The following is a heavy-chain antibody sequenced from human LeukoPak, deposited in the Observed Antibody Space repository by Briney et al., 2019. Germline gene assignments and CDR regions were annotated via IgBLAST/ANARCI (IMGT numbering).Heavy chain of an antibody. CDR2: MNPNSGNT. V-gene: IGHV1-8*01. Sequence: GASVKVSCKASGYTFTSYDINWVRQATGQGLEWMGWMNPNSGNTGYAQKFQGRVTMTRNTSISTAYMELSSLRSEDTAVYYCAREGSYYDFWSGYFEAVQYNWFDPWGQGTLVTVSS. CDR3: AREGSYYDFWSGYFEAVQYNWFDP. CDR1: GYTFTSYD. J-gene: IGHJ5*02. D-gene: IGHD3-3*01.